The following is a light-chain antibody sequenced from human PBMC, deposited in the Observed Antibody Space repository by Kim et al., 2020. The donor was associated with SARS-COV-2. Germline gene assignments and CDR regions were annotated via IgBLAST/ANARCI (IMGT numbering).Light chain of an antibody. J-gene: IGKJ5*01. Sequence: SASVGDRVTITCQATQVIRKFLNWYQQRPGKAPQLLIYDVSNLQRGVPSRFSGSGYGTEFTLTITSLQPEDFATYYCQQNDDFPFTFGQGTRLEIK. CDR2: DVS. CDR3: QQNDDFPFT. V-gene: IGKV1-33*01. CDR1: QVIRKF.